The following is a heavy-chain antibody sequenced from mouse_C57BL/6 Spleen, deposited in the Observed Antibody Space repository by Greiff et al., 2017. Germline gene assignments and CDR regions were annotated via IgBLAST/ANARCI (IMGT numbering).Heavy chain of an antibody. V-gene: IGHV6-3*01. CDR3: TEGYGSRYDWYCDV. J-gene: IGHJ1*03. Sequence: EVKLEESGGGLVQPGGSMKLSCVASGFTFSNYWMNWVRQSPEKGLEWVAQIRLKSANYATHYAESVKGRFTISRDDSKSSVYLQMNNLRAEDTGIYYCTEGYGSRYDWYCDVWGTGTTVTVSS. CDR2: IRLKSANYAT. D-gene: IGHD1-1*01. CDR1: GFTFSNYW.